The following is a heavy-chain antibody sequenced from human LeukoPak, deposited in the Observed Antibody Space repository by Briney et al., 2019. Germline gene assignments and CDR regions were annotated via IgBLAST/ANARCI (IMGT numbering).Heavy chain of an antibody. D-gene: IGHD3/OR15-3a*01. CDR2: IYYSGNT. V-gene: IGHV4-39*01. J-gene: IGHJ4*02. Sequence: GPLRLSCAASGFTVSSNYMSWIRQPPGKGLEWIGSIYYSGNTYYNASLKSQVSISIDTSKNQFSLKLTSVTAADTAVYYCARQTGSGLFILPGGQGTLVTVSS. CDR1: GFTVSSNY. CDR3: ARQTGSGLFILP.